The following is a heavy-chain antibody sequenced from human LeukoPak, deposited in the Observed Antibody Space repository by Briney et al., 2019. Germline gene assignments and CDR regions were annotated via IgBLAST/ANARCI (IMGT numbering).Heavy chain of an antibody. D-gene: IGHD2-2*01. CDR2: INPNSGAT. Sequence: ASVKVSCKASGHTFTDYYMHWVRQAPRQGLEWMGWINPNSGATNYAQKFQGRVTMTRDTSITTVYMELSRLRSDGTAVYYCARAREYHLPPTDYWGQGTLVTVSS. V-gene: IGHV1-2*02. CDR1: GHTFTDYY. CDR3: ARAREYHLPPTDY. J-gene: IGHJ4*02.